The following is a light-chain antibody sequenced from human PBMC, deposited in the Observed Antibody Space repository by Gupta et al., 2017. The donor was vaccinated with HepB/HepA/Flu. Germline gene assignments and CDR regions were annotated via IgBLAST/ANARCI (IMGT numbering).Light chain of an antibody. CDR2: DAS. Sequence: EIVLTQSPATLSLFPGERATLSCRASQTVRDFLAWYQQKPGQAPRLLIFDASTRATGIPARFSGSGSGTDFTLTISSLEPEDFAVYYCQQRSNWPLTFGGGTKVEI. CDR3: QQRSNWPLT. J-gene: IGKJ4*01. CDR1: QTVRDF. V-gene: IGKV3-11*01.